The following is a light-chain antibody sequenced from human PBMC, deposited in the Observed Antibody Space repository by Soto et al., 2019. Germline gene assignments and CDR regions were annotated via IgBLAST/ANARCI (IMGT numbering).Light chain of an antibody. CDR2: EVT. J-gene: IGLJ1*01. CDR1: SSDVGYYDY. Sequence: QSVLTQPPSASGFPGQSVTISCTGTSSDVGYYDYVSWYQQHPGKAPKLVIYEVTKRPSGVPDRVSASKSGNPASLTVSGLRAEDEADYYCSSYAGSNNFVFGSGTKVTVL. CDR3: SSYAGSNNFV. V-gene: IGLV2-8*01.